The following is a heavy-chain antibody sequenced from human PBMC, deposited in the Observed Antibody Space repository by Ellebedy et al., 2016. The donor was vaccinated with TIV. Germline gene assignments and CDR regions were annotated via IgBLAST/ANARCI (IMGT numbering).Heavy chain of an antibody. CDR3: ARHKDGSYYSLALQSSYYYGLDV. V-gene: IGHV5-10-1*01. CDR2: IDPSDSYT. CDR1: GYNFANYY. J-gene: IGHJ6*02. Sequence: GESLKISCKGSGYNFANYYITWVRQVPGKGLEWMGRIDPSDSYTKYSPSFQGPVTISTDKSISTAYLQWNSLKASDTAIYYCARHKDGSYYSLALQSSYYYGLDVWGQGTTVTVS. D-gene: IGHD1-26*01.